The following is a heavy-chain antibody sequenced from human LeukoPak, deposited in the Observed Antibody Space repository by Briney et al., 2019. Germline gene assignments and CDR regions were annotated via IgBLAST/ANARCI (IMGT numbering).Heavy chain of an antibody. CDR1: GGSFSGYY. CDR2: INHSGST. D-gene: IGHD3-3*01. Sequence: SETLSLTCAVYGGSFSGYYWSWIRQPPGKGLEWIGEINHSGSTNYNPSLKSRVIISVDKSKNQFSLKLSSVTAADTAVYYCARDATIFGYYYYMDVWGKGTTVTISS. J-gene: IGHJ6*03. CDR3: ARDATIFGYYYYMDV. V-gene: IGHV4-34*01.